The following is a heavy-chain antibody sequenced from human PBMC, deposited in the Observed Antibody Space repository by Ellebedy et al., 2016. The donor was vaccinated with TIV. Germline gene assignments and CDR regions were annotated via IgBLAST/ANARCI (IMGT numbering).Heavy chain of an antibody. Sequence: MPSETLSLTCTVSGGSISSRGHYWGWIRQPPGKGLEWIGSIYYSGNTYYNPSLKSRVTISSDTSKQQFSLKLTSVTAADPAVYFCARQVPGITATGSWGQGTLVTVSS. D-gene: IGHD6-13*01. CDR3: ARQVPGITATGS. J-gene: IGHJ4*02. CDR1: GGSISSRGHY. V-gene: IGHV4-39*01. CDR2: IYYSGNT.